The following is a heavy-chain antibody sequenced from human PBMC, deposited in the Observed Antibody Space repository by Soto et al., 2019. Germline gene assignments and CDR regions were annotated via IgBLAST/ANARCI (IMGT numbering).Heavy chain of an antibody. CDR1: GGTFSSYA. D-gene: IGHD1-26*01. CDR2: IIPIFGTA. Sequence: QVQLVQSGAEVKKPGSSVKVSCKASGGTFSSYAISWVRQAPGQGLEWLGGIIPIFGTANYAQKFQGRVTITADESTRPAYMELSSLRSEDTAVYYCARSTVGLSRTHWYFDLWGRGTLVTVSS. V-gene: IGHV1-69*01. CDR3: ARSTVGLSRTHWYFDL. J-gene: IGHJ2*01.